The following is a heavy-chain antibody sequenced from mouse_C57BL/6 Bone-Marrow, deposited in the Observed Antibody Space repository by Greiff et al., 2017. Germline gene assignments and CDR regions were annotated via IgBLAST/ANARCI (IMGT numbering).Heavy chain of an antibody. V-gene: IGHV1-7*01. J-gene: IGHJ2*01. CDR1: GYTFTSYW. CDR3: TVVAADYVDY. Sequence: QVQLQQSGAELAKPGASVKLSCKASGYTFTSYWMHWVKQRPGQGLEWIGYINSSSGYTKYNQKFKDKATLTADKSSSTAYMQLSSLTYEDTASNITTVVAADYVDYWGRGTTLTVTA. CDR2: INSSSGYT. D-gene: IGHD1-1*01.